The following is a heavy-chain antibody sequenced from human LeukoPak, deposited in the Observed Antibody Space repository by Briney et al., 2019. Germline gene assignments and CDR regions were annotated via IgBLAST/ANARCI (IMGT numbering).Heavy chain of an antibody. CDR1: GFTVSSNY. V-gene: IGHV3-53*01. J-gene: IGHJ2*01. CDR2: LYHDGST. Sequence: GGSLRLSCAASGFTVSSNYMSWVRQAPGKGLEYVSVLYHDGSTYYADSVKGRFTISRDNSKNTLYLQMNSLRAEDTAVYYCAKGQIAAAVSYWYFDLWGRGTLVTVSS. D-gene: IGHD6-13*01. CDR3: AKGQIAAAVSYWYFDL.